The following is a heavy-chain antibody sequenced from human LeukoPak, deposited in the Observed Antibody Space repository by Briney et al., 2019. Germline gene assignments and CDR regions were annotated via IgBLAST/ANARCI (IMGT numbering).Heavy chain of an antibody. D-gene: IGHD1-26*01. J-gene: IGHJ4*02. CDR3: ARDRGSDLEDDRFDY. CDR2: ISAYNGNT. Sequence: GASVKLSCKASGSTFTSYGIGWMRQAPGQGLEWMGWISAYNGNTNYAQKLPGRVTMTTDTSTSTAYMELRSLRSDDTAVYYCARDRGSDLEDDRFDYWGQGTLVTVSS. CDR1: GSTFTSYG. V-gene: IGHV1-18*01.